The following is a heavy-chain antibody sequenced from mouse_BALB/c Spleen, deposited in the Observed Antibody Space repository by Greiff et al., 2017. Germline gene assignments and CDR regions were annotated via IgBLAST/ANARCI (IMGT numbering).Heavy chain of an antibody. CDR1: GYTFTDYW. J-gene: IGHJ3*01. CDR3: ARLGDRFAY. Sequence: QVQLQQPGAELVMPGASVKMSCKASGYTFTDYWMHWVKQRPGQGLEWIGAIDTSDSYTSYNQKFKGKATLTVDESSSTAYMQLSSLTSEDSAVYYCARLGDRFAYWGQGTLVTVSA. CDR2: IDTSDSYT. V-gene: IGHV1-69*01.